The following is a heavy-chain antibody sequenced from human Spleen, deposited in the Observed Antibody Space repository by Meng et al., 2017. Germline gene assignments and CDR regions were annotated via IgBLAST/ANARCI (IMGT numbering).Heavy chain of an antibody. V-gene: IGHV4-39*07. CDR2: IYHSGRT. J-gene: IGHJ2*01. CDR1: GGSISSSSYY. D-gene: IGHD6-13*01. CDR3: ARAFWQQLRLGYIDL. Sequence: KLQEACPGLVKPAETLSLTCTVLGGSISSSSYYWGWLRQPPGKGLEWIGSIYHSGRTYSNPSLKSRVTISVDTSKNQFSLKLTSVTAADTAVYYCARAFWQQLRLGYIDLWGRGNLVTVSS.